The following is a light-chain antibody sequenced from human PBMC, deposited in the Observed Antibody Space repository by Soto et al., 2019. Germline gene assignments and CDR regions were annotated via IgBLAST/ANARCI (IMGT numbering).Light chain of an antibody. J-gene: IGKJ4*01. CDR1: QRISSY. Sequence: DIHITQSPGALAASXGGRVTTTXXASQRISSYLYWYQQKPGKAPKLLIYAASSLQSGVPSRFSGSGSGTDFTLTISSLQPEDFATYYCQQSYSTPLTFGGGTKVDNK. V-gene: IGKV1-39*01. CDR3: QQSYSTPLT. CDR2: AAS.